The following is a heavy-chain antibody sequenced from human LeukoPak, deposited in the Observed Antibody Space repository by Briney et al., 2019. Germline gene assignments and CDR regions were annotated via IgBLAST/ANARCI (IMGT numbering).Heavy chain of an antibody. CDR3: ARGTAYYDFWSGYVDY. J-gene: IGHJ4*02. CDR1: EFTFSNYA. D-gene: IGHD3-3*01. V-gene: IGHV3-30-3*01. CDR2: ISYDGNTI. Sequence: PGGSLRLSCAASEFTFSNYALHWVRQAPGKGLQWVAVISYDGNTIHYADSVKGRFIISRDTSKNTLYLQMNSLRAEDTAVYYCARGTAYYDFWSGYVDYWGQGNLVTVSS.